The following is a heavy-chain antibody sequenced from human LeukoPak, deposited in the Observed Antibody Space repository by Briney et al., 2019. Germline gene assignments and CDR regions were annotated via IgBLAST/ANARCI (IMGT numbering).Heavy chain of an antibody. CDR2: IYHSGST. CDR3: AREGRVEMAPNIDWFDP. D-gene: IGHD5-24*01. CDR1: GYSISSGYY. J-gene: IGHJ5*02. Sequence: SETLSLTCTVSGYSISSGYYRGWIRQPPGKGLEWIGSIYHSGSTYYNPSLKSRVTISVDTSKNQFSLKLSSVTAADTAVYYCAREGRVEMAPNIDWFDPWGQGTLVTVSS. V-gene: IGHV4-38-2*02.